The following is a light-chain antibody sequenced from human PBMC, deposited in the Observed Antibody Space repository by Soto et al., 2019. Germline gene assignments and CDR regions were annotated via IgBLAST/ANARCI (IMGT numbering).Light chain of an antibody. J-gene: IGLJ1*01. CDR3: SLYTSRSTYV. V-gene: IGLV2-18*01. Sequence: QSALTQPPSVSGSPGQSVTISCTGTSSDVGSYNRVSWYQQPPGTAPKLMIYEVSNRPSGAPDRFSGSKSGNTASLTISGLQDEQEADYYCSLYTSRSTYVFGTGTKVTV. CDR2: EVS. CDR1: SSDVGSYNR.